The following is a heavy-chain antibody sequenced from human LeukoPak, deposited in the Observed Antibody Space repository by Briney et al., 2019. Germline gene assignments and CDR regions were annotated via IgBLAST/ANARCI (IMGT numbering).Heavy chain of an antibody. CDR2: IGTAGDT. CDR1: GFTFSSYD. V-gene: IGHV3-13*01. D-gene: IGHD3-22*01. Sequence: GESLKISCAASGFTFSSYDMHWVRQATGKGLEWVSAIGTAGDTYYPGSVKGRFTISRENAKNSLYLQMNSLRAGDTAVYYCARGFYGDSSYYYYYMDVWGKGTTVTVSS. CDR3: ARGFYGDSSYYYYYMDV. J-gene: IGHJ6*03.